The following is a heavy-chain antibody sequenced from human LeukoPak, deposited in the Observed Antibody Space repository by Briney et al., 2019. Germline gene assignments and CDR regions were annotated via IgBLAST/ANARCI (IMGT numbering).Heavy chain of an antibody. V-gene: IGHV3-30*18. Sequence: PGRSLRLSCAASGFTFSSYGMHWVRQAPGKGLEWVAVISYDGSNKYYAGSVKGRFTISRDNSKNTLYLQMNSLRAEDTAVYYCAKTIVVVVAATNPPDYWGQGTLVTVSS. CDR3: AKTIVVVVAATNPPDY. CDR2: ISYDGSNK. D-gene: IGHD2-15*01. CDR1: GFTFSSYG. J-gene: IGHJ4*02.